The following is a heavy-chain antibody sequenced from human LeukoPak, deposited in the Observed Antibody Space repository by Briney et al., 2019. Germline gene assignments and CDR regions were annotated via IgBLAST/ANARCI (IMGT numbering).Heavy chain of an antibody. Sequence: TGGSLRLSCAASGFTFSSYAMSWVRQAPGKGLEWVSSISGSGGSTYYADSVKGRVTISRDNSKNTLNLQMNSLRVEDTAVYYCAKGVVAAAGADAFDIWGQGTMVTVSS. V-gene: IGHV3-23*01. D-gene: IGHD6-13*01. J-gene: IGHJ3*02. CDR2: ISGSGGST. CDR3: AKGVVAAAGADAFDI. CDR1: GFTFSSYA.